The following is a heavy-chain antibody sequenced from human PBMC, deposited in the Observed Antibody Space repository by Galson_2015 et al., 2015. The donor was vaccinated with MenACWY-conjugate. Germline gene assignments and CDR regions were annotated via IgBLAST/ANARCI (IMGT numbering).Heavy chain of an antibody. Sequence: SLRLSCAASGFSLATHGMIWVRQAPGKGLQWVPGISDGGATTDYADSVKGRFTVSRENSKNTLYLQMNNLRDDDTALSYCAKSTYSSINWYFDLWGSGTLVTVSS. CDR3: AKSTYSSINWYFDL. D-gene: IGHD2-2*01. J-gene: IGHJ2*01. CDR2: ISDGGATT. CDR1: GFSLATHG. V-gene: IGHV3-23*01.